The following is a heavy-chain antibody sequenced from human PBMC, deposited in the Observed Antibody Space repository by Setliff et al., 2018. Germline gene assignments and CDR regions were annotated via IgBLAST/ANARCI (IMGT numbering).Heavy chain of an antibody. J-gene: IGHJ3*02. CDR3: ARVYLAGSGWDKANALDI. CDR1: GYTFIYYY. V-gene: IGHV1-46*03. Sequence: ASVKVSCKASGYTFIYYYIHWVRQAPGQGLEWMGLINPSGGGTIYARKFQGRVTMARETSTSTVYMELSGLRSEDTAVYYCARVYLAGSGWDKANALDIWGQGTMATVSS. D-gene: IGHD6-19*01. CDR2: INPSGGGT.